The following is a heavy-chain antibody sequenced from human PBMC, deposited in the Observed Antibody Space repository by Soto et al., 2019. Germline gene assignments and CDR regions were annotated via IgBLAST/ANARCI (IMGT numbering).Heavy chain of an antibody. CDR1: GASISYYY. J-gene: IGHJ4*02. CDR2: INPSGST. Sequence: QVQLRESGPGLVKPSETLSLTCTVSGASISYYYWSWIRQPAGKGLEWIGRINPSGSTNYNPSLKSRVTMSVDTSKHQFSLKLTSVTAADTAVYYCARESVGERPLDYWGQGTLVSVSS. CDR3: ARESVGERPLDY. V-gene: IGHV4-4*07. D-gene: IGHD3-16*01.